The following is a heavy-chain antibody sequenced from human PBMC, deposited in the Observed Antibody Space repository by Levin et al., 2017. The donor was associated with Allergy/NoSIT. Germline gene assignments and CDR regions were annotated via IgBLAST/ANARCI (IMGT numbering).Heavy chain of an antibody. D-gene: IGHD4-17*01. J-gene: IGHJ3*02. CDR1: GGSFGGYY. V-gene: IGHV4-34*01. CDR3: AVFSLRYGAFDI. CDR2: ISHRGFT. Sequence: TSETLSLTCAVYGGSFGGYYWSWIRQSPGKGLEWIGEISHRGFTTYNPSLESRVTMSVDTSRNQFSVRLNSVTAADTAMYYCAVFSLRYGAFDIWGQGTMVTVSS.